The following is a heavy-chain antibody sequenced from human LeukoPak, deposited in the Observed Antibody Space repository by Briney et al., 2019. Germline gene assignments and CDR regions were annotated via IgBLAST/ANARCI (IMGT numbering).Heavy chain of an antibody. J-gene: IGHJ5*02. Sequence: PSETLSLTCAVYGGSFRGYYWSWIRQPPGKGLEWIGEVHHSGSTNYNPSLKSRVTISLDKSQNHFSLNLNSVTAADTAVYYCAGQGGFYLDHWGQGILVTVSS. CDR3: AGQGGFYLDH. CDR2: VHHSGST. CDR1: GGSFRGYY. D-gene: IGHD3-16*01. V-gene: IGHV4-34*01.